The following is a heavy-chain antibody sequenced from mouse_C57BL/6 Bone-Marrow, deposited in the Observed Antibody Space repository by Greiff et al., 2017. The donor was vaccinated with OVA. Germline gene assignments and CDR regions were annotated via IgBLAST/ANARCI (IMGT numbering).Heavy chain of an antibody. Sequence: QVQLQQPGAELVKPGASVKLSCKASGYTFTSYWLHWVKQRPGQGLEWIGMIHPNSGSTNYNEKFKSKATLTVDKSSSTAYMQLSSLTSEDSAVYYCARRRTTVVAPFAYWGQGTTLTVSA. D-gene: IGHD1-1*01. CDR2: IHPNSGST. V-gene: IGHV1-64*01. CDR3: ARRRTTVVAPFAY. J-gene: IGHJ2*01. CDR1: GYTFTSYW.